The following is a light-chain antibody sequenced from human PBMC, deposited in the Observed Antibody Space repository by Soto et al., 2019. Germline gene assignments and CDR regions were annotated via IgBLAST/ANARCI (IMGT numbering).Light chain of an antibody. Sequence: DIQMTQSPSTLSASVGDRVTITCRASQSISYWLAWYQQKPGKAPNLLIYKASSLESGVPSRFSGSGSGTEFTITISSLQPDDFATYYCQQYNNYWTFGQGTKVEIK. CDR1: QSISYW. V-gene: IGKV1-5*03. J-gene: IGKJ1*01. CDR3: QQYNNYWT. CDR2: KAS.